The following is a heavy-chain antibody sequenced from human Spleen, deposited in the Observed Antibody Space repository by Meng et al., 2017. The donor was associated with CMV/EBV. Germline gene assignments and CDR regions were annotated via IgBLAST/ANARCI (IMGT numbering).Heavy chain of an antibody. V-gene: IGHV3-48*03. CDR1: GFSFSSYE. CDR3: AKFTKYIVATGFDY. CDR2: ISSSGSTI. D-gene: IGHD5-12*01. Sequence: GESLKISFAASGFSFSSYEMNWVRQAPGKGLEWVSYISSSGSTIYYADSVKGRFTISRDNAKNSLYLQMNSLRAEDTAVYYCAKFTKYIVATGFDYWGQGTLVTVSS. J-gene: IGHJ4*02.